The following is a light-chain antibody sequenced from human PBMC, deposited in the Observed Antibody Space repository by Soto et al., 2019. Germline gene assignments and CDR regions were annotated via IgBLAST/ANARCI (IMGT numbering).Light chain of an antibody. Sequence: EIVMTQSPATLSVSPGERATLSFRASQSVRSNLAWYQQKPGQAPRLLIYGASTRATGIPARFSGSGSGTDFTLTISSLQSEDFAVYYCQQRSNWLTFGGGTKV. CDR2: GAS. CDR1: QSVRSN. CDR3: QQRSNWLT. J-gene: IGKJ4*01. V-gene: IGKV3-15*01.